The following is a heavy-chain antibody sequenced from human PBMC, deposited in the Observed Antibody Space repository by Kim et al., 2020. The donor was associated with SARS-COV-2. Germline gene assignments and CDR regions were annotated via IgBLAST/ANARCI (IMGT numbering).Heavy chain of an antibody. J-gene: IGHJ6*03. CDR1: GFTFSSYG. CDR2: ISYDGSNK. D-gene: IGHD6-19*01. CDR3: AKDRVAVDYYYYYMDV. V-gene: IGHV3-30*18. Sequence: GGSLRLSCAASGFTFSSYGMHWVRQAPGKGLEWVAVISYDGSNKYYADSVKGRFTISRDNSKNTLYLQMNSLRAEDTAVYYCAKDRVAVDYYYYYMDVWGKGTTVTVSS.